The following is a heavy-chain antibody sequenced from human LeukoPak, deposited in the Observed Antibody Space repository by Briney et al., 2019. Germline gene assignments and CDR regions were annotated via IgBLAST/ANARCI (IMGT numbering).Heavy chain of an antibody. CDR1: GYTFTSYY. D-gene: IGHD3-22*01. J-gene: IGHJ4*01. CDR2: INPSGGST. V-gene: IGHV1-46*01. Sequence: ASVKVSCKASGYTFTSYYMHWVRQAPGQGLEWMGIINPSGGSTSYAQKFQGRVTMTRDTSITTAYMELSRLTSDDTAVYYCARGVRDRNSYYSSGYYLGFDYWGQGTLVTVSS. CDR3: ARGVRDRNSYYSSGYYLGFDY.